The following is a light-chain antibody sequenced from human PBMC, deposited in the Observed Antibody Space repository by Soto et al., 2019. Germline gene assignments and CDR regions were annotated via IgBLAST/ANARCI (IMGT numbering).Light chain of an antibody. CDR2: GAS. V-gene: IGKV3-20*01. CDR1: QSVGSTY. Sequence: EIVLTQSPGTLSLSPGERATLSCGARQSVGSTYLAWYQQKPGQAPRLLIYGASSRATGIPDRFSGSGSGTDFTLTISRLEPEDFAVYYCQQYGDSPWTFGQGTKVDIK. J-gene: IGKJ1*01. CDR3: QQYGDSPWT.